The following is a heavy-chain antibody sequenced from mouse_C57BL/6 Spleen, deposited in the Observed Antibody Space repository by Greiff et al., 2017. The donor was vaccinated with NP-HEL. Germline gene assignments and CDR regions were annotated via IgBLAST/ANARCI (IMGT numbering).Heavy chain of an antibody. J-gene: IGHJ3*01. CDR1: GYTFTDYE. CDR2: IDPETGGT. Sequence: QVQLQQSGAELVRPGASVTLSCKASGYTFTDYEMHWVKQTPVHGLEWIGAIDPETGGTAYNQKFKGKAILTADKSSSTAYMELRSLTSEDSAVYYCTRENWEDWFAYWGQGTLVTVSA. CDR3: TRENWEDWFAY. D-gene: IGHD4-1*01. V-gene: IGHV1-15*01.